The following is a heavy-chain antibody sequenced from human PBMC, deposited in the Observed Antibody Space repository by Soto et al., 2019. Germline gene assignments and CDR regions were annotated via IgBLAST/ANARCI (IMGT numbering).Heavy chain of an antibody. V-gene: IGHV4-30-4*01. Sequence: QLQLRESGPGLVKPSETLSLTCTVSGGSISGGVGGLYYWSWIRQPPGKGLAWIGYIYDSGSTYSNPSLKSRVTISVDTSKNQFSLRLSSVTAADTAVHYCAREVIPLTTDWYFDLWGRGTLVTVSS. CDR1: GGSISGGVGGLYY. CDR2: IYDSGST. CDR3: AREVIPLTTDWYFDL. J-gene: IGHJ2*01. D-gene: IGHD4-17*01.